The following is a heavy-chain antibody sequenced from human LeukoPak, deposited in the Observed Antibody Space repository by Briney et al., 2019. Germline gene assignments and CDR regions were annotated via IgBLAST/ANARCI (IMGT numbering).Heavy chain of an antibody. CDR1: GGSISSSSYY. V-gene: IGHV4-39*07. CDR3: ASARWDY. D-gene: IGHD5-24*01. Sequence: SETLSLTCTVSGGSISSSSYYWGWIRQPPGKGLEWIGSIYYSGSTYYNPSLKSRVTISVDKSRNQFSLNLNSVTAADTAAYYCASARWDYWGQGTLVTVSS. CDR2: IYYSGST. J-gene: IGHJ4*02.